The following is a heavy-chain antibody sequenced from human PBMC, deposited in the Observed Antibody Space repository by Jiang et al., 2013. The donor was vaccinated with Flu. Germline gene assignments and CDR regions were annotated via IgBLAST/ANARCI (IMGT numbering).Heavy chain of an antibody. D-gene: IGHD5-24*01. CDR2: IYYSGST. V-gene: IGHV4-59*01. J-gene: IGHJ6*02. CDR1: GGSISSYY. Sequence: PGLVKPSETLSLTCIVSGGSISSYYWSWIRQPPGKGLEWIGYIYYSGSTNYNPSLKSRVTISVDTSKNQFSLKLSSVTAADTAVYYCAREEGGWLQGYYSYVMDVWGQGTTVTVSS. CDR3: AREEGGWLQGYYSYVMDV.